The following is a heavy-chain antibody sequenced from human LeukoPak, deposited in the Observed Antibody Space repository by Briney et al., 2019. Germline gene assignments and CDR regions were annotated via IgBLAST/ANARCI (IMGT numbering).Heavy chain of an antibody. CDR1: GFTFSSYA. V-gene: IGHV3-30-3*01. CDR3: ARDRDYAFDS. D-gene: IGHD4-17*01. Sequence: GGSLRLSCAASGFTFSSYAMHWVRQAPGKGLEWVAVISYDGSNKYYADSVKGRFTISRDNSKNTLYLQMDSLRAEDTAVYYCARDRDYAFDSWGQGTLVTVSS. J-gene: IGHJ4*02. CDR2: ISYDGSNK.